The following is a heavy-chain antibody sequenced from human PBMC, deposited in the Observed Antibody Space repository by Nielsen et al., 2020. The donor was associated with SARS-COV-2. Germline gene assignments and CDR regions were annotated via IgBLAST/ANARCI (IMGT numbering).Heavy chain of an antibody. V-gene: IGHV4-61*02. D-gene: IGHD2-8*01. J-gene: IGHJ6*02. Sequence: SETLSLTCTVSGGSISSGSYYWSWIRQPAGKGLEWIGRIYTSGSTNYNPSLKSRVTISVDTSKNQFSLKLSSVTAADTAVYYCARGDDCTNGVCRYGMDVWGQGTTVTVSS. CDR3: ARGDDCTNGVCRYGMDV. CDR1: GGSISSGSYY. CDR2: IYTSGST.